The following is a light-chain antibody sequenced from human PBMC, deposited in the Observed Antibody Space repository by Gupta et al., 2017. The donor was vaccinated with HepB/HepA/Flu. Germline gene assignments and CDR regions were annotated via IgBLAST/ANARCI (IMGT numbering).Light chain of an antibody. J-gene: IGKJ4*01. CDR2: KGS. CDR3: RQGKYWPIT. CDR1: QSLVYSDGHTY. V-gene: IGKV2-30*01. Sequence: DVVMTQSPLSLPVTLGQPASISCKSSQSLVYSDGHTYLNWFQQRPGQSPRRLIYKGSNRDSGVPDRFSGSGSGTDFTLKISRGEAEDVGVYYCRQGKYWPITFGGGTKVEIK.